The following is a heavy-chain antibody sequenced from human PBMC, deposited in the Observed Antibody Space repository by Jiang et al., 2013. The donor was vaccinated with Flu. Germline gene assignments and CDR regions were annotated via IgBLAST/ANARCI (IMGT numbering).Heavy chain of an antibody. Sequence: RESLKISCKGSGYRFNYYWLGWVRQMPGKGLEWMGIIYPSDSNTRYSPSFQGQVTISADKSISTAYLQWNSLKASDSAMYYCAKINYYDSSGYPDAFDIWGQGTMVTVSS. CDR3: AKINYYDSSGYPDAFDI. CDR2: IYPSDSNT. J-gene: IGHJ3*02. CDR1: GYRFNYYW. V-gene: IGHV5-51*01. D-gene: IGHD3-22*01.